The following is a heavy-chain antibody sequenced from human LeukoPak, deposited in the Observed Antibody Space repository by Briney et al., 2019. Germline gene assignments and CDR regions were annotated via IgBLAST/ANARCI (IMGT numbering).Heavy chain of an antibody. J-gene: IGHJ4*02. CDR2: IYSGGST. CDR1: GFTVSSNY. D-gene: IGHD3-22*01. Sequence: GGSLRLSCAASGFTVSSNYMSWVRQAPGKGLEWVSVIYSGGSTYYADSVKGRFTISRDNSKNTLYPQMNSLRAEDTAVYYCARGYDSSGHDLDYWGQGTLVTVSS. CDR3: ARGYDSSGHDLDY. V-gene: IGHV3-66*01.